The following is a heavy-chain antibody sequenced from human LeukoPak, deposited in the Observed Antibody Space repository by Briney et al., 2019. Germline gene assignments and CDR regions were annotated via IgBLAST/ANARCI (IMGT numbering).Heavy chain of an antibody. V-gene: IGHV3-23*01. D-gene: IGHD3-3*01. CDR2: ISGSGGST. CDR3: AKGISVSIFGVVTNLWDY. Sequence: ETLSLTCAISGGSISRGNWWTWVRQPPGKGLEWVSAISGSGGSTYYADSVKGRFTISRDNSKNTLYLQMNSLRAEDTAVYYCAKGISVSIFGVVTNLWDYWGQGTLVTVSS. J-gene: IGHJ4*02. CDR1: GGSISRGN.